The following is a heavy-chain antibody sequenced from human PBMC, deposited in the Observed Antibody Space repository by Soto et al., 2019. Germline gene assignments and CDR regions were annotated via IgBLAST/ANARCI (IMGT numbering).Heavy chain of an antibody. CDR3: TRDLGGESDY. CDR2: IYRDGSTT. D-gene: IGHD3-16*01. CDR1: GFILSNYW. Sequence: EVQLVESGGGLVQPGGSLRLSCAASGFILSNYWMHWVRQVPGKGLVWVSVIYRDGSTTRYADSVKGRFTISRDNGKNTLYLQMNSLRAEDTAVYYCTRDLGGESDYRGQGTLVTVSS. J-gene: IGHJ4*02. V-gene: IGHV3-74*01.